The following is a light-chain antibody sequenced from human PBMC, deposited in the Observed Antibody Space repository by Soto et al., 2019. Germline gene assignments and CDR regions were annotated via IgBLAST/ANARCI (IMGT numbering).Light chain of an antibody. J-gene: IGKJ1*01. CDR1: QSISSS. CDR2: KAS. V-gene: IGKV1-5*03. Sequence: DIHMTQSPSTLSASVGDRVTITCRASQSISSSLAWYQQKPGKAPKLLIYKASTLESAVPSRFSGSGSGTDFTLTISSLQPDDFATYYCQQYNSDSQTFGQGTKVDIK. CDR3: QQYNSDSQT.